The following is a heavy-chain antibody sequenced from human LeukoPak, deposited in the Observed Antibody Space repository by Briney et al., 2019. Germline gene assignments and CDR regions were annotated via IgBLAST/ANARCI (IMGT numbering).Heavy chain of an antibody. CDR1: GYIFSSYY. Sequence: ASVKVSCKASGYIFSSYYMHWVRQAPGQGLEWMGIINPSGGSIGYAQKFQGRVTMTRDTSTTTVYMELSRLRSDDTAVYYCARVPYGSGSYAVRYWGQGTLVTVSS. J-gene: IGHJ4*02. CDR2: INPSGGSI. CDR3: ARVPYGSGSYAVRY. D-gene: IGHD3-10*01. V-gene: IGHV1-46*01.